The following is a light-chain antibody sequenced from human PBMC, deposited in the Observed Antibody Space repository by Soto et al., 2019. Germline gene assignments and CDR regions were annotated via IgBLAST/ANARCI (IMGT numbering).Light chain of an antibody. CDR3: QSYDSSLSGYV. Sequence: QSVLTQPPSVSGAPGQRVTISCTGSSSNIGAGYDVHWYQQRPGTAPKLLIYVNSNRPSGVSDRFSGSKSGTSASLAITGVQAEDEADYYCQSYDSSLSGYVFGTGTKLTVL. V-gene: IGLV1-40*01. J-gene: IGLJ1*01. CDR2: VNS. CDR1: SSNIGAGYD.